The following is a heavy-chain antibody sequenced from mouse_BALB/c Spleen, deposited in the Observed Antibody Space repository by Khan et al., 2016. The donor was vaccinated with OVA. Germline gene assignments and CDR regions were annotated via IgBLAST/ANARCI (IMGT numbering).Heavy chain of an antibody. J-gene: IGHJ3*01. CDR1: GFNIKDYY. CDR3: ARDGYSPWFAY. D-gene: IGHD2-3*01. CDR2: IDPENGNT. Sequence: VQLKQSGAGLVRPGALVKLSCKASGFNIKDYYIHWVKQRPEQGLEWIGWIDPENGNTIYDPKFQGKASITADTSSNTAYLQLSSLTSEDTAVYYCARDGYSPWFAYWGQGTLVTVSA. V-gene: IGHV14-1*02.